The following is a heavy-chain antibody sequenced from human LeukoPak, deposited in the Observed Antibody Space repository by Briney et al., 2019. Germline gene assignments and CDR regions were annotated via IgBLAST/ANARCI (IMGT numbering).Heavy chain of an antibody. CDR1: GFTFSSYG. CDR3: AKEPRIAAAGRGYMDV. J-gene: IGHJ6*03. V-gene: IGHV3-30*02. CDR2: IRYDGSNK. Sequence: GGSLRLSCAAFGFTFSSYGMHWVRQAPGKGLEWVAFIRYDGSNKYYADSVKGRFTISRDNSKNTLYLQMNSLRAEDTAVYYCAKEPRIAAAGRGYMDVWGKGTTVTVSS. D-gene: IGHD6-13*01.